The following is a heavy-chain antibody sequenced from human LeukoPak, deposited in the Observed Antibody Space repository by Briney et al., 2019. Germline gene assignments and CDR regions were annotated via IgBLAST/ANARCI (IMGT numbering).Heavy chain of an antibody. J-gene: IGHJ5*02. CDR2: IYTSGST. CDR3: ARVGTRDYYGSGGNLRYRFDP. Sequence: SETLSLTCTVSGGSISSYYWSWIRQPAGKGLEWIGRIYTSGSTNYNPSLKSRVTISVDTSKNQFSLKLSSVSAADTAVYYCARVGTRDYYGSGGNLRYRFDPWGQGTLVTVSS. V-gene: IGHV4-4*07. D-gene: IGHD3-10*01. CDR1: GGSISSYY.